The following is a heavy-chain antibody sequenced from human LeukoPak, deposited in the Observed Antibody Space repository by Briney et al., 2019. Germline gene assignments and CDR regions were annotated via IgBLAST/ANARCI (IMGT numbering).Heavy chain of an antibody. J-gene: IGHJ3*02. CDR1: GFTFSNYG. D-gene: IGHD2-21*02. CDR2: VSGSGHNT. Sequence: GGSLRLSCAASGFTFSNYGMNWARQAPGKGLEWVSTVSGSGHNTYYTDSVKGRFTVSRDNSKNTVYLQMNSLRAEDTALYYCAKIRGPPCGGDCRDDAFDIWGQGTMVTVSS. CDR3: AKIRGPPCGGDCRDDAFDI. V-gene: IGHV3-23*01.